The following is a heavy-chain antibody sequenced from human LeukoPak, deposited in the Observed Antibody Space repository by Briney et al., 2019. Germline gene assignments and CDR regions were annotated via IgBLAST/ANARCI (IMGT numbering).Heavy chain of an antibody. V-gene: IGHV3-30*18. CDR3: AKASLRYFDWFSGY. CDR2: ISYDGSNK. D-gene: IGHD3-9*01. Sequence: GGSLRLSCAASGFTFSSYAMHWVRQAPGKGLEWVAVISYDGSNKYYADSVKGRFTISRDNSRNTLHLQMNSVRAEDTAVYSCAKASLRYFDWFSGYWGQGTLVTVSS. CDR1: GFTFSSYA. J-gene: IGHJ4*02.